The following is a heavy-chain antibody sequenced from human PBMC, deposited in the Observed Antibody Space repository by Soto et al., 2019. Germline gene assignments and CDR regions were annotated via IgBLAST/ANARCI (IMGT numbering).Heavy chain of an antibody. V-gene: IGHV3-15*01. CDR2: IKSNTDGGTT. Sequence: EVQLVESGGGLVKPGGSLRLSCAASGFTFSNAWISWVRQAPGKGLEWVGRIKSNTDGGTTDYAAPVKGRFTISRDDSNNTLYLEMNSLKNGDTAVYYWTTVGVVVPAAIEGVYLYYIDVWGKGATVMVSS. CDR3: TTVGVVVPAAIEGVYLYYIDV. J-gene: IGHJ6*03. CDR1: GFTFSNAW. D-gene: IGHD2-2*01.